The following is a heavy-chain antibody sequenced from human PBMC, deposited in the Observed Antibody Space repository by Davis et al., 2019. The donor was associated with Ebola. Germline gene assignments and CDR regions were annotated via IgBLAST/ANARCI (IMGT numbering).Heavy chain of an antibody. V-gene: IGHV4-34*11. Sequence: MPSETLSLTCAVYGGSFNDYFWSWIRQPPGKGLEWIGSVYYTGSTYYSPSLKSRVTVSLDTSKNQFFLTVNSVTAADTAVYYCAGFDYWFDPWGQGTLVTVSS. CDR1: GGSFNDYF. CDR3: AGFDYWFDP. D-gene: IGHD5-12*01. J-gene: IGHJ5*02. CDR2: VYYTGST.